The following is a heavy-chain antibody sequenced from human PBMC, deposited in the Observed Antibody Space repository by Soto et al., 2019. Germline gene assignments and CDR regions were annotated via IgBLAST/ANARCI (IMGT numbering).Heavy chain of an antibody. J-gene: IGHJ5*02. CDR2: INEEGSEK. CDR3: ARTKKGWFDP. V-gene: IGHV3-7*04. Sequence: EVQVVESGGGLVQPGGSLRLSCAASGFKFSVYWMSWVRQAPGKGLEWVANINEEGSEKYYVDSVKGRLTISRDNAKNSLYLQMNSRRTEDTAVYYCARTKKGWFDPWGQGALVTVSS. CDR1: GFKFSVYW.